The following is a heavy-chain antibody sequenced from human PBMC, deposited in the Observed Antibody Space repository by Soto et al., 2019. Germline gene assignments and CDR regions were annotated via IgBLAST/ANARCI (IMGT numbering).Heavy chain of an antibody. D-gene: IGHD3-3*01. CDR2: IWYDGSNK. V-gene: IGHV3-33*01. Sequence: GGSLRLSCAASGFTFSSYGMHWVRQAPGKGLEWVAVIWYDGSNKYYADSVKGRFTISRDNSKNTLYLQMNSLRAEDTALYYCARDLSMGKKSPRNTYYDFWSGYYQDYWGQGTLVTVSS. CDR3: ARDLSMGKKSPRNTYYDFWSGYYQDY. CDR1: GFTFSSYG. J-gene: IGHJ4*02.